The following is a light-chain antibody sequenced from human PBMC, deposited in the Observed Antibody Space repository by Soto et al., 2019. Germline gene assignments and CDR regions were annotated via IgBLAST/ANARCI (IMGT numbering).Light chain of an antibody. CDR1: QDINNY. J-gene: IGKJ5*01. CDR2: DAS. CDR3: QQSNDLVS. Sequence: DIQMTQSTSTLSASVGDRVTITCQASQDINNYVNWYQQKPGKAPKLLIFDASTVKTGVPSRFSGSGSGTDFSFTISRLQPEDIASYYCQQSNDLVSFGQGKRLEI. V-gene: IGKV1-33*01.